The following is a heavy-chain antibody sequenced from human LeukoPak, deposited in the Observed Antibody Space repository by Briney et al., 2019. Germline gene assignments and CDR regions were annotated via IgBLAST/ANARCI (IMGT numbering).Heavy chain of an antibody. V-gene: IGHV3-21*01. D-gene: IGHD6-13*01. J-gene: IGHJ4*02. CDR1: GFTFSSYS. CDR3: ALPGIAAAGTDY. CDR2: ISSSSSYI. Sequence: PGGSLRLSFAASGFTFSSYSMNWVRQAPGKGLEWVSSISSSSSYIYYADSVKGRFTISRDNAKNSLYLQMNSLRAEDTAVYYCALPGIAAAGTDYWGQGTLVTVSS.